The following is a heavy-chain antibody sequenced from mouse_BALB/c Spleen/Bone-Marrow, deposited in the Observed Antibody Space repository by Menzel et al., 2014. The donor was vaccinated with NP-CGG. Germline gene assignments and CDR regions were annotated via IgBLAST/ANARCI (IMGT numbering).Heavy chain of an antibody. J-gene: IGHJ3*01. Sequence: VQLKESGAELVKPGASVKLSCTASGFNIRDTYMHWVKQRPEQGLEWIGRIDPANGNTKYDPKFQGKATITADTSSNTAYLQLSSLTSEDTAVYYCARGYDEGFAYWGQGTLVTVSA. D-gene: IGHD2-14*01. CDR1: GFNIRDTY. V-gene: IGHV14-3*02. CDR2: IDPANGNT. CDR3: ARGYDEGFAY.